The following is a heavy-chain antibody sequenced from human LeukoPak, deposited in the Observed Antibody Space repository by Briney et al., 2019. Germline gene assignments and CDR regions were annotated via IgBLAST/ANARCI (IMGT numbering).Heavy chain of an antibody. CDR3: ARDSWQLEDV. D-gene: IGHD6-13*01. CDR1: GGTSSSYA. Sequence: SVKVSCKASGGTSSSYAISWVRQAPGQGLEWMGRIIPILGIANYAQKFQGRVTITADKSTSTAYMELSSLRSEDTAVYYCARDSWQLEDVWGQGTTVTVSS. J-gene: IGHJ6*02. V-gene: IGHV1-69*04. CDR2: IIPILGIA.